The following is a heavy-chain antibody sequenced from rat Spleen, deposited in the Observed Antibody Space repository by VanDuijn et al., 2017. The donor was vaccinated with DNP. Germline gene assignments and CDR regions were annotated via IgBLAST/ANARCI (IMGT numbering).Heavy chain of an antibody. J-gene: IGHJ2*01. D-gene: IGHD1-7*01. CDR3: ARWTRYFDY. CDR1: GYSITSNY. CDR2: ISYSGST. Sequence: EVQLQESGSGLVKPSQSLSLACSVTGYSITSNYWGWIRKFPGNKLEYIGHISYSGSTNYNPSLRGRLSITRDTSKNHFFLHLNSVTTEDTATYYCARWTRYFDYWGQGVMVTVSS. V-gene: IGHV3-1*01.